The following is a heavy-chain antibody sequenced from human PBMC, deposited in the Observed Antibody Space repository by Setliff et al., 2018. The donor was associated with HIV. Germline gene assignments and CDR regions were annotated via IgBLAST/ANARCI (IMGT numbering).Heavy chain of an antibody. CDR2: IYYTGST. V-gene: IGHV4-31*03. CDR3: ARSSDRFCSGGSCSPVIYY. D-gene: IGHD2-15*01. Sequence: SETLSLTCTVSGGSITSGGHYWSWIRQHPGKGLEWIGYIYYTGSTYYNPSLKSRVTISVDTSKNQFSLNLSSVTAADTALYYCARSSDRFCSGGSCSPVIYYWGQGTLVTV. J-gene: IGHJ4*02. CDR1: GGSITSGGHY.